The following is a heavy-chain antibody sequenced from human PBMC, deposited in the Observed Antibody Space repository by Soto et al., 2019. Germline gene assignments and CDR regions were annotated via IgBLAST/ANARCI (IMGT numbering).Heavy chain of an antibody. D-gene: IGHD3-22*01. CDR3: VRAYENSNDYFDQ. J-gene: IGHJ4*02. Sequence: PGESLKISCVGSGFTFHGSTMHWVRQASGKGLEWIGLISIKPNNFATVYAASVTGRFTISRDDSKNTAYLEMDSLKTEDTALYYRVRAYENSNDYFDQWGRGTLDTVS. CDR1: GFTFHGST. V-gene: IGHV3-73*01. CDR2: ISIKPNNFAT.